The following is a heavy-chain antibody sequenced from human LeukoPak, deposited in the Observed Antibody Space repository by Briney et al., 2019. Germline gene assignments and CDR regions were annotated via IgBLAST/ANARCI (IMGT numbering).Heavy chain of an antibody. CDR2: INPNSGGT. D-gene: IGHD3-10*01. V-gene: IGHV1-2*02. CDR1: GYTFTDYY. J-gene: IGHJ5*02. Sequence: ASVKVSCKASGYTFTDYYIHWVRQAPGQGLECMGWINPNSGGTNYAQKFQGRVTMTRDTSISKGYMELSRLRSDDTAVYYCARGGSGSYFSWLDPWGQGTLVTVSS. CDR3: ARGGSGSYFSWLDP.